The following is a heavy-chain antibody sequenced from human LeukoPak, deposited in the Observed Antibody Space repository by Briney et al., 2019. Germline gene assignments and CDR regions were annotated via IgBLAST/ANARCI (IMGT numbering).Heavy chain of an antibody. V-gene: IGHV3-30*04. CDR3: ARDLWFGELLNWFDP. J-gene: IGHJ5*02. CDR2: ISYDGSNK. D-gene: IGHD3-10*01. CDR1: GFTFSSYA. Sequence: GGSLSLSCAASGFTFSSYAMHWVRQAPGKGLEWVAVISYDGSNKYYADSVKGRFTISRDNSKNTLYLQMNSLRAEDTAVYYCARDLWFGELLNWFDPWGQGTLVTVSS.